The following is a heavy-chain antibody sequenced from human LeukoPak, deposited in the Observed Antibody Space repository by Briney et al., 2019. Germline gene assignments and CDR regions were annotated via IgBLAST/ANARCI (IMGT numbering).Heavy chain of an antibody. CDR3: ARDRGSSGLYDYVWGSYPYHAFDI. CDR2: ISSSGSTI. CDR1: GFTFSDYY. J-gene: IGHJ3*02. D-gene: IGHD3-16*02. Sequence: GGSPRLSCAASGFTFSDYYMSWIRQAPGKGLEWVSYISSSGSTIYYADSVKGRFTISRDNAKNSLYLQMNSLRAEDTAVYYCARDRGSSGLYDYVWGSYPYHAFDIWGQGTMVTVSS. V-gene: IGHV3-11*01.